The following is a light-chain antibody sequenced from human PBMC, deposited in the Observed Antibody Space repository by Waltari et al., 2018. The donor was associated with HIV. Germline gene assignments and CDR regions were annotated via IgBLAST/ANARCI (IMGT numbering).Light chain of an antibody. Sequence: QSLLAQPRSVSGTPGQTGDISCSASNSNVRNHHVVWSQQVPGVAPKLLIYRNNQRPSGVPDRFSGSKSGTSASLAISGLRTEDEGDYYCAAWDDRLSGRLFGGGTKVTVL. CDR1: NSNVRNHH. CDR2: RNN. J-gene: IGLJ2*01. V-gene: IGLV1-47*01. CDR3: AAWDDRLSGRL.